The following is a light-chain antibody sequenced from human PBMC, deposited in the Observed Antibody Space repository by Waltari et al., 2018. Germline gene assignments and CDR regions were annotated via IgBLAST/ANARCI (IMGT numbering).Light chain of an antibody. CDR1: SSDVGSDNL. V-gene: IGLV2-23*02. J-gene: IGLJ3*02. CDR2: EVS. CDR3: CSYAGSSTWV. Sequence: QSALTQPASVSGSPGPSITISCTGTSSDVGSDNLVSWYQQHPGKAPNLMIYEVSKRPSGVSNRFSGSKSGNTASLTISGLQAEDEADYYCCSYAGSSTWVFGGGTKLTVL.